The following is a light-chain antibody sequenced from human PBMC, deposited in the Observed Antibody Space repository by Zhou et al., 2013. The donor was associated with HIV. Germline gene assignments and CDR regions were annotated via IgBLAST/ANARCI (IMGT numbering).Light chain of an antibody. CDR2: AAS. V-gene: IGKV1-9*01. CDR3: QQLNSYPWT. J-gene: IGKJ1*01. CDR1: QGISSY. Sequence: DIQLTQSPSFLSASVGDRVTITCRASQGISSYLAWYQQNPGKAPKLLIYAASTLQSGLPSRFSGSGSGTEFTLTISSLQPEDFATYYCQQLNSYPWTFGQGTKVEIK.